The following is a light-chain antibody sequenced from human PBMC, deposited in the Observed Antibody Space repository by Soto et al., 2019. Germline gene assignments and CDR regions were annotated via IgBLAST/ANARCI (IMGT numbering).Light chain of an antibody. J-gene: IGLJ1*01. CDR3: ETWVTNPRV. CDR2: LESSGSY. CDR1: SGHRTNI. V-gene: IGLV4-60*03. Sequence: QLVLTQSSSASASLGSSVKLTCTRSSGHRTNIIAWHQQQPGNAPRYLMKLESSGSYNKGSGVPDRFSGSSSGADRYLTISTLQSEDEAEDYWETWVTNPRVYGTGTKLTVL.